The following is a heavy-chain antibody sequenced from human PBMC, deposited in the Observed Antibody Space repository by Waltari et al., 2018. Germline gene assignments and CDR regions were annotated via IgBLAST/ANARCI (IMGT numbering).Heavy chain of an antibody. J-gene: IGHJ4*02. D-gene: IGHD1-26*01. V-gene: IGHV3-30*02. CDR3: AKDLKGAWTIDY. CDR1: GFSFSAFA. CDR2: IQPDGGYK. Sequence: QVHLVESGGGVVQPGGSLRLSCAASGFSFSAFAMYWVRQAPGKGLEGVGHIQPDGGYKFYGDAVKGRFSISRDDSRNTLFLQMNSLRDEDTAVYYCAKDLKGAWTIDYWGQGTLVTVSS.